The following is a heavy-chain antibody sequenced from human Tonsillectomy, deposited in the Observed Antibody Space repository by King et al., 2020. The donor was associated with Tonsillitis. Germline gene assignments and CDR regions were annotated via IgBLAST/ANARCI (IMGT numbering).Heavy chain of an antibody. CDR2: IWYDGSNK. CDR1: GFTFSSYA. Sequence: QVQLVESGGGVVLPGGSLRLSCAASGFTFSSYAMHWLRQAPGKGLEWVAVIWYDGSNKSYGDSVKGRFTISRDNSKNTLYLQMNSLRDEDTAVYYCARTARASAVNDAFDIWGQGTMVTVSS. CDR3: ARTARASAVNDAFDI. J-gene: IGHJ3*02. V-gene: IGHV3-33*08.